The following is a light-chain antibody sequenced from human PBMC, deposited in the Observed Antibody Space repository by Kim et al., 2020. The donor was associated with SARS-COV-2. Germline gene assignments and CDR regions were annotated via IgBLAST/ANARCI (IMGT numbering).Light chain of an antibody. J-gene: IGLJ2*01. CDR1: KLGDKY. CDR3: QAWDSSTS. Sequence: SYELTQPPSVSVSPGQTASITCSGDKLGDKYACWYQQKPGQSPVLVIYQDSKRPSGIPERFSGSNSGNTATLTISGTQAMDEADYYCQAWDSSTSFGGGTQRTV. V-gene: IGLV3-1*01. CDR2: QDS.